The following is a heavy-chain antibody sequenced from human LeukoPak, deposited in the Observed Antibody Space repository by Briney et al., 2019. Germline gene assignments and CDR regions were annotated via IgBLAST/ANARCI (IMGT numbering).Heavy chain of an antibody. CDR3: ARDSGGGYYVN. J-gene: IGHJ4*02. CDR1: GFTFSNNY. V-gene: IGHV3-53*01. CDR2: IYRGGNS. Sequence: GGSLRLSCAASGFTFSNNYMTWVRQAPEKGLEWVSVIYRGGNSYYADSVKGRFTISRDNSKNTLYLQMNSLRADDTAVYYCARDSGGGYYVNWGQGTLVSVSS. D-gene: IGHD3-22*01.